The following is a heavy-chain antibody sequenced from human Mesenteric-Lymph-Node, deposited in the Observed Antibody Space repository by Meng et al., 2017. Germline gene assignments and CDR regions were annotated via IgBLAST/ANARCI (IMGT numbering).Heavy chain of an antibody. CDR1: GDSIGSGDW. D-gene: IGHD3-16*01. V-gene: IGHV4-4*02. J-gene: IGHJ4*02. CDR2: IYHSGIT. Sequence: QLQMQWSGPGLVKPSAPLSLTCAVSGDSIGSGDWWSWVRQPPGKGLEWICEIYHSGITNYNPSLKSRVAISVDKSTNQFSLKLSSVTAADTAVYYCARFGGYFSSTTFYFDYWGQGTLVTVSS. CDR3: ARFGGYFSSTTFYFDY.